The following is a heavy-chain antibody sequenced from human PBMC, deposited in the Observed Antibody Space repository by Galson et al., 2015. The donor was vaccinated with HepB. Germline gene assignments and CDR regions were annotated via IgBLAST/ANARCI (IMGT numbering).Heavy chain of an antibody. Sequence: SLRLSCAASGFTFSNYNMNWVRQAPGKGLEWVAVISYDGSNKYYADSVKGRFTISRDNSKNTLYLQMNSLRAEDTAVYCCANDVRMGYDVRAFDIWGQGTMVTVSS. V-gene: IGHV3-30*18. D-gene: IGHD2-15*01. CDR3: ANDVRMGYDVRAFDI. CDR2: ISYDGSNK. J-gene: IGHJ3*02. CDR1: GFTFSNYN.